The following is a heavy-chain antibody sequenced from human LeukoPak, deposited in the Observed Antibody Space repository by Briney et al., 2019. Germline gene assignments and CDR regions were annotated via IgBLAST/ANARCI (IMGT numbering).Heavy chain of an antibody. CDR2: ISSSSSYI. CDR3: AKGTYGSGSIFDY. J-gene: IGHJ4*02. V-gene: IGHV3-21*03. CDR1: GFTFSSYS. Sequence: GGSLRLSCAASGFTFSSYSMNWVRQAPGKGLEWVSSISSSSSYIYYADSVKGRFTISRDNAKNSLYLQMNSLRAEDTAVYYCAKGTYGSGSIFDYWGQGTLVTVSS. D-gene: IGHD3-10*01.